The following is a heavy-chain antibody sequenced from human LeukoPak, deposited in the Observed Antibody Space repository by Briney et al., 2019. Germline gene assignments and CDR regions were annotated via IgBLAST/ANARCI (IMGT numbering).Heavy chain of an antibody. Sequence: PSETLSLTYTVSGGSIRSYYLNWIRQPPGKGLEWIGDIYYSGSTNYNPSLKSRVTISVDTSKNQFSLKLSSVTAADTAVYYCASYGGSYFDYWGQGTLVTVSS. CDR2: IYYSGST. J-gene: IGHJ4*02. CDR3: ASYGGSYFDY. CDR1: GGSIRSYY. D-gene: IGHD4-23*01. V-gene: IGHV4-59*01.